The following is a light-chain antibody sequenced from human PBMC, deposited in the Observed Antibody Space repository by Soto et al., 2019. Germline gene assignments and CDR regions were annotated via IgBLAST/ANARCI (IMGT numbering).Light chain of an antibody. CDR3: LQGTYWPYT. CDR1: QSLLYSDGNTY. CDR2: RVS. V-gene: IGKV2-30*01. Sequence: DVVVTQSPLSLPVTLGQPASISCRSSQSLLYSDGNTYLHWFQQRPGQPPRRLIYRVSNRDSGVPDRFSGSGSDTDFTLKISRVEAEDVGVYYCLQGTYWPYTFGRGTKLEIK. J-gene: IGKJ2*01.